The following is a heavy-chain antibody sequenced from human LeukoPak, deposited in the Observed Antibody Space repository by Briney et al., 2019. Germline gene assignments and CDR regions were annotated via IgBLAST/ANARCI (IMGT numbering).Heavy chain of an antibody. V-gene: IGHV3-23*01. D-gene: IGHD1-1*01. CDR1: GFIFNNYA. J-gene: IGHJ1*01. Sequence: GGSLRLSCAASGFIFNNYAMSWVRQAPGKGPEWVSGISGSGGNSYYADSVQGRFTISRDNSKNTLYLEMNSLRADDTAVYYCARALSQELIRYSQDWGQGTLVSVSS. CDR3: ARALSQELIRYSQD. CDR2: ISGSGGNS.